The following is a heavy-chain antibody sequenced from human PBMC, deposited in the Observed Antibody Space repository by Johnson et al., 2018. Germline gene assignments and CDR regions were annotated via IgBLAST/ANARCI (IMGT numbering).Heavy chain of an antibody. CDR2: VAWNGGAL. V-gene: IGHV3-9*01. Sequence: VQLVQSGGGLVHPGRSLRLSCVGSGFTFNDYAMHWVRQAPGWGPEWVSGVAWNGGALGYADSVKGRFTIYSDSAKDSLYLQMNSLKTEDTALYFCAKVIRVVAPGPSVAFVMWGRGTMVTVSS. CDR3: AKVIRVVAPGPSVAFVM. J-gene: IGHJ3*02. CDR1: GFTFNDYA. D-gene: IGHD2-21*01.